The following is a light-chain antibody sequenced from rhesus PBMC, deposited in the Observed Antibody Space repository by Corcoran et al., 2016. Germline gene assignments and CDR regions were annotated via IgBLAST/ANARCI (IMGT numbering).Light chain of an antibody. J-gene: IGKJ4*01. V-gene: IGKV1S14*01. Sequence: DIQMTQAPSSLSASVGDTVTITCRASQGISNYLAWYQQKPGKAPKPLIYYASNLESGVPSRFSGSGSWTDCTLTISSLQPEDFANYYCQQHNSYPLTFGGGTKVEIK. CDR3: QQHNSYPLT. CDR2: YAS. CDR1: QGISNY.